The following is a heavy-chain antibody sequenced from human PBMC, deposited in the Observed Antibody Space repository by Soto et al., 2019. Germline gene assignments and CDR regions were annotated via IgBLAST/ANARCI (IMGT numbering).Heavy chain of an antibody. CDR3: AKDRGPYCSGGICYPPSWFDP. Sequence: LRLSCVGSGFTFGNYAMSWVRQAPGKGLEWVSSITGIDGRTYYADSVKGRFTISRDNPKNTLYLQMNNLRAEDTAMFYCAKDRGPYCSGGICYPPSWFDPRGQGTQVTVPQ. CDR2: ITGIDGRT. D-gene: IGHD2-15*01. J-gene: IGHJ5*02. CDR1: GFTFGNYA. V-gene: IGHV3-23*01.